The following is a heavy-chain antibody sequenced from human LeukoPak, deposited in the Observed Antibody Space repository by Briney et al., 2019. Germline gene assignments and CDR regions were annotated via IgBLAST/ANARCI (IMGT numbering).Heavy chain of an antibody. J-gene: IGHJ4*02. CDR1: GGSISSGSYY. D-gene: IGHD2-2*01. CDR3: ASAYCSSTSCSFDY. V-gene: IGHV4-61*02. Sequence: SETLSLTCTVSGGSISSGSYYLSWIRQPAGKGLEWIGRIYTSGSTNYNPSLKSRVTISVDTSKNQFSLKLSSVTAADTAVYYCASAYCSSTSCSFDYWGQGTLVTVSS. CDR2: IYTSGST.